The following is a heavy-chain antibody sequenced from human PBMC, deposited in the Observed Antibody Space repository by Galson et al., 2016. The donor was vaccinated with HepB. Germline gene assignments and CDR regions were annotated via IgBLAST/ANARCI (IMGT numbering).Heavy chain of an antibody. Sequence: SLRLSCAISGFTFNDYDMHWVRQGTGESLEWVANMRPAGDKYYPGSVKGRFTVSRESVKNSFYLQMDSLRAGDSGVYYCASGPHWNHAYWGQGTLVTVSS. CDR3: ASGPHWNHAY. J-gene: IGHJ4*02. CDR1: GFTFNDYD. V-gene: IGHV3-13*01. CDR2: MRPAGDK. D-gene: IGHD1-1*01.